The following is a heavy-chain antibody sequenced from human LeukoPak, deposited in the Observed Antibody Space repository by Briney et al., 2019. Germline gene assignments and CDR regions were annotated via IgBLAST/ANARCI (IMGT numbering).Heavy chain of an antibody. CDR3: AKIFHTDGYYLGEHLFDA. CDR1: GFTFNNYA. D-gene: IGHD3-22*01. V-gene: IGHV3-23*01. J-gene: IGHJ5*02. Sequence: GGSLRLSCAPSGFTFNNYARSGVGQAPGKGPEGPSPISGSGGSTTDADSVKGRFTTSRDNSKSTLYLQMNSLRAEDTAIYYCAKIFHTDGYYLGEHLFDAWGQGTLVTVSS. CDR2: ISGSGGST.